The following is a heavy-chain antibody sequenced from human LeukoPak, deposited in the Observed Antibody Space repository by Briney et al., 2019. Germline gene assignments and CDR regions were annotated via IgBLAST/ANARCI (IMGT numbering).Heavy chain of an antibody. V-gene: IGHV1-2*02. D-gene: IGHD6-19*01. CDR2: INPNSGGT. CDR1: GYTFTGYY. Sequence: ASVKVSCKASGYTFTGYYMHWVRQAPGQGLEWMGWINPNSGGTNYAQKFQGRVTMTRDTSISTAYMELSRLRSDGTAVYYCARALDSSGWYTDDYWGQGTLVTVSS. CDR3: ARALDSSGWYTDDY. J-gene: IGHJ4*02.